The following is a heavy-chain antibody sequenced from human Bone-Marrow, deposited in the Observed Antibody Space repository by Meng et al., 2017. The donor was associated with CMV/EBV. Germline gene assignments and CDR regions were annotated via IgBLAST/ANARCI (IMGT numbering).Heavy chain of an antibody. D-gene: IGHD3-10*01. CDR1: GGSISSSSYY. CDR3: ARGWEGFGGDRAFDY. J-gene: IGHJ4*01. Sequence: SETLSLTCTVSGGSISSSSYYWGWIRQPPGKGLEWIGSIYYSGSTYYNPSLKSRVTISADTSKSLFSLKLNSVTAADTAVYYCARGWEGFGGDRAFDYWGHGTLVTVSS. CDR2: IYYSGST. V-gene: IGHV4-39*07.